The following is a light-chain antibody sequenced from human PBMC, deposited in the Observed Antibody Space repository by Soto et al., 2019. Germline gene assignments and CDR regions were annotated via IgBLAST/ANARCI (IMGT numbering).Light chain of an antibody. CDR2: WAS. J-gene: IGKJ2*01. CDR3: QQYYSPPYT. Sequence: DIVMTQSPDSLAVSLGERATINCKSSQSVLYSSNNKNYLGWYQQKPGQTPKLLIYWASTRDSGVPDRFSGRGSGTDFTLTSSSLQAEDVAVYSCQQYYSPPYTFGQGTRLEIK. CDR1: QSVLYSSNNKNY. V-gene: IGKV4-1*01.